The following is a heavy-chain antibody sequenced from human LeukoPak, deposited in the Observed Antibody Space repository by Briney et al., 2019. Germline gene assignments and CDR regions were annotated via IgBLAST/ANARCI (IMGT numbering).Heavy chain of an antibody. CDR3: ARGLSGSYFDY. CDR1: GGSISSYY. J-gene: IGHJ4*02. CDR2: IYYSGST. D-gene: IGHD1-26*01. Sequence: SETLSLTCAVYGGSISSYYWSWIRQPPGKGLEWIGYIYYSGSTNYNPSLKSRVTISVDTSKNQFSLKLSSVTAADTAVYYCARGLSGSYFDYWGQGTLVTVSS. V-gene: IGHV4-59*01.